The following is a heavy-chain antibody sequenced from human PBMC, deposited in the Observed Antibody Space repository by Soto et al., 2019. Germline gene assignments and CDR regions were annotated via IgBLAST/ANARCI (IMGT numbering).Heavy chain of an antibody. CDR3: ARDPTHDTISRLGFFDL. V-gene: IGHV4-4*02. J-gene: IGHJ2*01. D-gene: IGHD3-3*01. CDR2: IYHNGST. Sequence: QVQLQESGPGLVKPSGTLSLTCAVSGGSISSSNWWSWVRQPPGKGLEWIGEIYHNGSTNYNPSLKSRVTISVDKSKNQFSLKLSSVTAADTAVYYCARDPTHDTISRLGFFDLWGRGTLVTVSS. CDR1: GGSISSSNW.